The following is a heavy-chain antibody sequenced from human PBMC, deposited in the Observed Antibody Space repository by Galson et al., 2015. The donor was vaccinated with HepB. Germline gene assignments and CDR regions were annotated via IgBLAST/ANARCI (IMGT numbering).Heavy chain of an antibody. V-gene: IGHV2-5*01. J-gene: IGHJ5*02. CDR2: IYWNDDK. CDR3: AHRQVFDEEGWFDP. CDR1: GFSLTTSGVG. Sequence: PALVKPTQTLTLTCTVSGFSLTTSGVGVGWVRQPPQKALEWLAVIYWNDDKLYSPALKSRLFITKDTYKNQVVLRVTNMDPVDTGTYFCAHRQVFDEEGWFDPWGQGTLVTVSS.